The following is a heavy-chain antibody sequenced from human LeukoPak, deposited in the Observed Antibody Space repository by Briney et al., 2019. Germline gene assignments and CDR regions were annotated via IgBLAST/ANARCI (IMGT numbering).Heavy chain of an antibody. CDR1: GGSISSYY. CDR3: ARRKCSGGSCYKDY. D-gene: IGHD2-15*01. CDR2: IYYSGST. Sequence: SETLSLTCTVSGGSISSYYWSWIRQPPGKGLEWIGYIYYSGSTNYNPSLKSRVTISVDTSKNQFSLKLSSVTAADTAVYYCARRKCSGGSCYKDYWGQGTLVTVSS. V-gene: IGHV4-59*08. J-gene: IGHJ4*02.